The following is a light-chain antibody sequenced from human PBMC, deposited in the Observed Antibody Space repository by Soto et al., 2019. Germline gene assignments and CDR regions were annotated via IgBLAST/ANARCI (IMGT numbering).Light chain of an antibody. CDR1: SSDVGGYNY. Sequence: QSALTQPRSVSGSPGQSVTISCTGTSSDVGGYNYVSWYQQHPGKAPKLMISDVSKRPSGVPDRSSGSKSGNTASLTISGLQAEDEADYYCCSSAGTYTSVFGGGTQLTVL. J-gene: IGLJ3*02. V-gene: IGLV2-11*01. CDR2: DVS. CDR3: CSSAGTYTSV.